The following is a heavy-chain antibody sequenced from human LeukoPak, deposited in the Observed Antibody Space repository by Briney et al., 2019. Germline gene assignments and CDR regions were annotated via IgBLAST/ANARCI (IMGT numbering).Heavy chain of an antibody. J-gene: IGHJ4*02. CDR3: ARGRTITGTIIDY. V-gene: IGHV3-21*01. CDR1: RLTFSSYT. CDR2: ISSSSSDI. Sequence: GGSLRLACAASRLTFSSYTMNWVRQAPGEGLEWVSSISSSSSDIYYADSVKGRFTISRDNAKNSLFLQMNSLRAEDTAVYYCARGRTITGTIIDYWGQGTLVTVSS. D-gene: IGHD1-7*01.